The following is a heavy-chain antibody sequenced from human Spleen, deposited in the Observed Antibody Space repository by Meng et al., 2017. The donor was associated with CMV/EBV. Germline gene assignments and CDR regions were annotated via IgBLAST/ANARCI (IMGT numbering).Heavy chain of an antibody. V-gene: IGHV3-21*01. CDR3: ARGGHHIVATIYG. J-gene: IGHJ4*02. D-gene: IGHD5-12*01. Sequence: GGSLRLSCAASGFTFSSYSMNWVRQAPGKGLEWVSYISSGSSYIYYADSVKGRFTISRDNSKNTLFLQMNSLRAEDTAVYCCARGGHHIVATIYGWGQGTLVTVSS. CDR1: GFTFSSYS. CDR2: ISSGSSYI.